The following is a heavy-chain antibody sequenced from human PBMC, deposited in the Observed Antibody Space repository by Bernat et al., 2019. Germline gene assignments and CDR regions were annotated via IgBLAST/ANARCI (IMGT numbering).Heavy chain of an antibody. CDR3: AREERPGSFDP. J-gene: IGHJ5*02. D-gene: IGHD3-10*01. V-gene: IGHV3-33*01. CDR1: GFTFSSYG. Sequence: QVQLVESGGGVVQPGRSLRLSCAASGFTFSSYGMHWVRQAPGKGLEWVAVIWYDGSNKYYADSVKGRFTNSRDNSKNTLYLQMNSLRAEDTAVYYCAREERPGSFDPWGQGTLVTVSS. CDR2: IWYDGSNK.